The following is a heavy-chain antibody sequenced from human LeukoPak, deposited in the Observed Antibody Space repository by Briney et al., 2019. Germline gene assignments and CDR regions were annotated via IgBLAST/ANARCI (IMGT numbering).Heavy chain of an antibody. CDR3: ARALNHYYYYYYMDV. V-gene: IGHV4-59*01. Sequence: PSETLSLTCTVSGGSISSYYWSWIRQPPGKGLEWIGYIYYSGSTNYNPSLKSRVTISVDTSKNQFSLKLSPVTAADTAVYYCARALNHYYYYYYMDVWGKGTTVTVSS. CDR2: IYYSGST. D-gene: IGHD1-14*01. J-gene: IGHJ6*03. CDR1: GGSISSYY.